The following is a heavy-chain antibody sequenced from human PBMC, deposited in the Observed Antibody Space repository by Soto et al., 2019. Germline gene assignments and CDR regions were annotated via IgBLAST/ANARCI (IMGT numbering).Heavy chain of an antibody. CDR1: EFTFSTYA. CDR3: AKSAYSGSYLFDY. V-gene: IGHV3-23*01. Sequence: GGSLRLSCAASEFTFSTYAMSWVRQAPGTGLEWVSTISGGGGSTFYADSVRGRFTISRDNSKNTLFLQMNTLRAEDTAVYYCAKSAYSGSYLFDYWGQGSLVTVSS. J-gene: IGHJ4*02. D-gene: IGHD1-26*01. CDR2: ISGGGGST.